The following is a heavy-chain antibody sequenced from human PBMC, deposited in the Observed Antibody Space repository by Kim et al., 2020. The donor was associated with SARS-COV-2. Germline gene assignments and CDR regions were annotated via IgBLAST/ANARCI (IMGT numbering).Heavy chain of an antibody. CDR2: ISYDGSNK. J-gene: IGHJ4*02. CDR1: GFTFSSYA. Sequence: GGSLRLSCAASGFTFSSYAMHWVRQAPGKGLEWVAVISYDGSNKYYADSVKGRFTISRDNSKNTLYLQMNSLRAEDTAVYYCARGEVDVLLWFGELNIDYWGQGTLVTVSS. V-gene: IGHV3-30*04. CDR3: ARGEVDVLLWFGELNIDY. D-gene: IGHD3-10*01.